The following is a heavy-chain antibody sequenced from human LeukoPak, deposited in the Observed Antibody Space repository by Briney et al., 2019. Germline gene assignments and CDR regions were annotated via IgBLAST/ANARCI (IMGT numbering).Heavy chain of an antibody. Sequence: PGGSLRLSCAASGFTFSSYGMHWVRQAPGKGLEWVAFIRYDGSNKYYADSVKGRFTISRDNSKSTLYLQMNSLRADDTAIYYCARGPPMYSYFEYWGQGSLVTVSS. D-gene: IGHD2-21*01. CDR1: GFTFSSYG. J-gene: IGHJ4*02. V-gene: IGHV3-30*02. CDR2: IRYDGSNK. CDR3: ARGPPMYSYFEY.